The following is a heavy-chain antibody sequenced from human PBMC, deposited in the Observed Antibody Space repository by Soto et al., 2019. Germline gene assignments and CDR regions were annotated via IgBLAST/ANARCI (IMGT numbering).Heavy chain of an antibody. CDR2: IKQDGSEK. CDR3: ARTYYYDSSGYFYFDY. V-gene: IGHV3-7*05. Sequence: GGSLRLSCAASGFTFSSYWMSWVRQAPGKGLEWVANIKQDGSEKYYVDSVKGRFTISRDNAKNSLYLQMNSLRAEDTAVYYCARTYYYDSSGYFYFDYWGQGTLVTVSS. D-gene: IGHD3-22*01. J-gene: IGHJ4*02. CDR1: GFTFSSYW.